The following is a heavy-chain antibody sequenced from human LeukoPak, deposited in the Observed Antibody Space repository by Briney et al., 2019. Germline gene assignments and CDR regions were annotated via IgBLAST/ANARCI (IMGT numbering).Heavy chain of an antibody. D-gene: IGHD3-22*01. V-gene: IGHV4-59*11. J-gene: IGHJ4*02. CDR3: ARGHYYDSSGDY. CDR1: GGSISSHY. Sequence: SETLSLTCTVSGGSISSHYWSWIRQPPGKGLEWIGYIYNSGGTNYNPSLKSRVTISVDTSKNQFSLNLSSVTAADTAVYYCARGHYYDSSGDYWGQGTLVTVSS. CDR2: IYNSGGT.